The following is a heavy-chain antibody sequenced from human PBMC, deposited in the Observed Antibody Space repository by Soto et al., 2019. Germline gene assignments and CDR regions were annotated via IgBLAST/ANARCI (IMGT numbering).Heavy chain of an antibody. CDR1: GYTFVSNA. CDR3: AREDAGCSGGLCYRTFDY. D-gene: IGHD2-8*02. Sequence: QVQLVQSGPEVREPGASVRVSCKASGYTFVSNAMHRVHQAPAQGLEWIGWIHIGNGNTKYSQNFQLRIIIPRDTSASTADVEVTTLRSEDTAVYYWAREDAGCSGGLCYRTFDYWGQGTVVTVSS. J-gene: IGHJ4*02. CDR2: IHIGNGNT. V-gene: IGHV1-3*04.